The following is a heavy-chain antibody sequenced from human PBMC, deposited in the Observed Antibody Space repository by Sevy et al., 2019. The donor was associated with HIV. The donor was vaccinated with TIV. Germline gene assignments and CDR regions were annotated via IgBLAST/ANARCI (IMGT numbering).Heavy chain of an antibody. J-gene: IGHJ4*02. CDR3: ARGRNFYLDH. V-gene: IGHV1-18*01. CDR2: VTARKGDT. Sequence: VSVKVSCKTSGFSLLDYSVAWVRQAPGQGFEWMGWVTARKGDTKYAQKVEGRVTMTTDSSRKTVYMELRSLTSDDTAIYYCARGRNFYLDHWAQGSRVTVSS. D-gene: IGHD4-4*01. CDR1: GFSLLDYS.